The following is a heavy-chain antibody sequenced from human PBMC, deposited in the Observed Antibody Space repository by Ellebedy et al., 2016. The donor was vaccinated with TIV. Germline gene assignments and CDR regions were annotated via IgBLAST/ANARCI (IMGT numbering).Heavy chain of an antibody. Sequence: MPGGSLRLSCSVSGGSISGYYWTWIRRPAGKGLEWIGRVYYSGTTNYNPSLKGRVTMSVDTPKNEISLKLRSVTAAYTAVYYCVRDYTPMVTTWFNPWGQGTLVTVSS. J-gene: IGHJ5*02. CDR3: VRDYTPMVTTWFNP. CDR2: VYYSGTT. CDR1: GGSISGYY. V-gene: IGHV4-4*07. D-gene: IGHD5-18*01.